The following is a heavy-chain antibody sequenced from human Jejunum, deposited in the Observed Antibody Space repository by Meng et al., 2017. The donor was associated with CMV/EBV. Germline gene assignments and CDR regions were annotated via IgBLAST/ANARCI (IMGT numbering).Heavy chain of an antibody. CDR1: GFSFGPNT. CDR2: ISVSGHLT. CDR3: AKERIELWYFDY. D-gene: IGHD2-21*01. V-gene: IGHV3-23*01. Sequence: AVSGFSFGPNTISWVRQTPGKGLGWVAAISVSGHLTHYADSVKGRFIISKDKSKNTLYLQMNTVTAEDTAIYYCAKERIELWYFDYWGQGTLVTVSS. J-gene: IGHJ4*02.